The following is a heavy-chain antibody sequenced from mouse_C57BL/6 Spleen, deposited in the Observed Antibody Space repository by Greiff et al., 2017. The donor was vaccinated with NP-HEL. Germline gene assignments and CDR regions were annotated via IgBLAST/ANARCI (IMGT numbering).Heavy chain of an antibody. CDR2: INPNYGTT. CDR3: ARSLDSSYYFDY. CDR1: GYSFTDYN. D-gene: IGHD3-2*01. J-gene: IGHJ2*01. Sequence: EVQLQQSGPELVKPGSSFNISFNSSGYSFTDYNMNWVKQSNGKSLEWIGVINPNYGTTRYNQKFKGKATLTVDQSSSTAYMQLNSLTSEDSAVYYCARSLDSSYYFDYWGQGTTLTVSS. V-gene: IGHV1-39*01.